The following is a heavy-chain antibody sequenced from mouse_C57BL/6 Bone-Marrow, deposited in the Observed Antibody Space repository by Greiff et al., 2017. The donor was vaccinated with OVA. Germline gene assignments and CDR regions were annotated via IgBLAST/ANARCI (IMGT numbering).Heavy chain of an antibody. CDR3: TRPGYYLYYLDY. V-gene: IGHV1-15*01. CDR1: GYTFTDYE. J-gene: IGHJ2*01. CDR2: IDPETGGT. Sequence: VKLQESGAELVRPGASVTLSCKASGYTFTDYEMHWVKQTPVHGLEWIGAIDPETGGTAYNQKFTGQAILTADKSSRTAYMELRSLTSEDSADYYGTRPGYYLYYLDYWGQGTTLTVSS. D-gene: IGHD2-3*01.